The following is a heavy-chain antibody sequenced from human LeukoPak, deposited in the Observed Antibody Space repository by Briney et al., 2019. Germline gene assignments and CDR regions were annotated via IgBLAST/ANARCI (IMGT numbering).Heavy chain of an antibody. CDR1: GFTFSSYW. V-gene: IGHV3-23*01. J-gene: IGHJ4*02. CDR3: VRDMEPLRYFDT. Sequence: GGSLRLSCAASGFTFSSYWMSWVRQAPGKGLEWVSAISKNTVDTYYADSVKGRLTISRDSSKNTVYLQMNSLRAEDTAVYYCVRDMEPLRYFDTWGQGTLVTVSS. D-gene: IGHD3-9*01. CDR2: ISKNTVDT.